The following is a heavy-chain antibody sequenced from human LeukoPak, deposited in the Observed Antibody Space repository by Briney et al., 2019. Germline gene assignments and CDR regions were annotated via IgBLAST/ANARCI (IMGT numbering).Heavy chain of an antibody. J-gene: IGHJ4*02. CDR2: IYSGGST. Sequence: GGSLRLSCAASGFTVSSNYMSWVRQAPGKGLEWVSVIYSGGSTYYADSVKGRFTISRDNSKNTLYLQMNSLRAEDTAVYYCARVHYGYSGYDNFDYWGQGTLVTVSS. CDR1: GFTVSSNY. CDR3: ARVHYGYSGYDNFDY. V-gene: IGHV3-53*01. D-gene: IGHD5-12*01.